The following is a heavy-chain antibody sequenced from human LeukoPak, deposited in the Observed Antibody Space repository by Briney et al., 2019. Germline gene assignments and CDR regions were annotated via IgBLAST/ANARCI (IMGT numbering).Heavy chain of an antibody. CDR3: AKDLTLYSSIPNCYDY. V-gene: IGHV3-11*01. J-gene: IGHJ4*02. CDR2: ISSSGSGGST. D-gene: IGHD6-13*01. CDR1: GFTFSDYY. Sequence: GGSLRLSCAASGFTFSDYYMSWIRQAPGKGPEWVSYISSSGSGGSTYYADSVKGRFTISRDNSKNTLYLQMNSLRAEDTAVYYCAKDLTLYSSIPNCYDYWGQGTLVTVSS.